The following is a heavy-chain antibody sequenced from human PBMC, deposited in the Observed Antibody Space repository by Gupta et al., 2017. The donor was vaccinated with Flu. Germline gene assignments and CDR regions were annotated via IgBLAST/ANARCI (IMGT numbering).Heavy chain of an antibody. V-gene: IGHV4-61*02. CDR1: GGSIRSGSYY. Sequence: QVQLQESGPGLVKPSQTLSLTCTVPGGSIRSGSYYWRWIRQPAGKGLEWIGRIYTSGSTNYNPSLKSRVTISVDTSKNQFSLKLSSVTAADTAVYYCARDQLLGVYARGWFDPWGQGTLVTVSS. D-gene: IGHD2-8*01. J-gene: IGHJ5*02. CDR2: IYTSGST. CDR3: ARDQLLGVYARGWFDP.